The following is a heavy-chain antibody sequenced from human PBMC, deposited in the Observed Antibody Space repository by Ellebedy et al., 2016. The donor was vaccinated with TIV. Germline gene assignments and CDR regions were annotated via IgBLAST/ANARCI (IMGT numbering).Heavy chain of an antibody. J-gene: IGHJ4*02. CDR3: VRDLTNYGSSSY. V-gene: IGHV1-2*02. D-gene: IGHD3-22*01. CDR1: GYTFTDHY. Sequence: AASVKVSCKASGYTFTDHYIHWVRQTPGQGLEWVAWIKPNSGDTAYAQNLQGRVTVTGDTSISTAYMELSRLISDDTAVSYCVRDLTNYGSSSYWGQGTLVTVSS. CDR2: IKPNSGDT.